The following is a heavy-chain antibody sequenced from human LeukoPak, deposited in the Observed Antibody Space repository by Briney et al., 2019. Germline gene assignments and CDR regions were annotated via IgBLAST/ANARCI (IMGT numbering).Heavy chain of an antibody. Sequence: PGGSLRLSCAGPGFTFSGYVVHGVRQAPAKGLGWVAVVSIDGSIKIYADSVKGRFTISRGNSKNTLYLQMNSLRAEDTAVYYCARDAITGAPDYFDYWGQGTLVTVSS. J-gene: IGHJ4*02. CDR3: ARDAITGAPDYFDY. CDR1: GFTFSGYV. D-gene: IGHD1-14*01. CDR2: VSIDGSIK. V-gene: IGHV3-30*04.